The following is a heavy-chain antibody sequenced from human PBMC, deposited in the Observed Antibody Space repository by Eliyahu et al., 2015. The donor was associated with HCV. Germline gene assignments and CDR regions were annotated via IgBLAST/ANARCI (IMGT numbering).Heavy chain of an antibody. CDR2: IQENGRET. CDR1: GFPFSGXW. J-gene: IGHJ5*02. D-gene: IGHD4-23*01. V-gene: IGHV3-74*01. CDR3: VGFSTVATGGDL. Sequence: EEQLVESGGGLVQPGGSLXLSCVGSGFPFSGXWMHGVRQXXGEGRVWVSRIQENGRETTXADPVKGRFTISRDNARNTVYLYMNSLRLDDTGVYYCVGFSTVATGGDLWGQGTRVTVSS.